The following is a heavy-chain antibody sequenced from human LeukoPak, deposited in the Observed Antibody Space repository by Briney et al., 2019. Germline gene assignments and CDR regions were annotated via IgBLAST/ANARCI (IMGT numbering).Heavy chain of an antibody. Sequence: AASVKVSCKASGGTFSSYAISWVRQAPGQGLEWMGGIIPIFGTANYAQKFQGRVPITADESTSTAYMELSSLRSEDTAVYYCAREICSSGCRVNPWFDPWGQGTLVTVSS. J-gene: IGHJ5*02. CDR2: IIPIFGTA. CDR3: AREICSSGCRVNPWFDP. D-gene: IGHD6-19*01. CDR1: GGTFSSYA. V-gene: IGHV1-69*13.